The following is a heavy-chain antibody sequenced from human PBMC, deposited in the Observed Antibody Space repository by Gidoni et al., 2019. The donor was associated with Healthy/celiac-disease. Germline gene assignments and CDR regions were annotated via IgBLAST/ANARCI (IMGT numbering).Heavy chain of an antibody. CDR2: SNHSGST. V-gene: IGHV4-34*01. CDR3: ARGEAATSWFDP. J-gene: IGHJ5*02. CDR1: GGCFSGNY. Sequence: QVQLQQWGAGLLKPSETLSLTCAVYGGCFSGNYWSWIRQPPGKGLEWIGESNHSGSTNYNPALKSRVTISVDTSKNQFSLKLSSVTAADTAVYYCARGEAATSWFDPWGQGTLVTVSS. D-gene: IGHD2-15*01.